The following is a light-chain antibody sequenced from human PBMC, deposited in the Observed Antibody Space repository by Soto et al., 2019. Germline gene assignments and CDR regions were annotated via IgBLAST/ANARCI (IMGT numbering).Light chain of an antibody. CDR3: QVRSNWPTWT. CDR1: QSVSSN. Sequence: EIVMTQSPATLSVSPGERATLSCRASQSVSSNLAWYQQKPGQAPRLLIYGASTRATGIPARFSGSGSGTEFTLTISSLQSEDFAVYYCQVRSNWPTWTFGQGTKVEI. V-gene: IGKV3-15*01. J-gene: IGKJ1*01. CDR2: GAS.